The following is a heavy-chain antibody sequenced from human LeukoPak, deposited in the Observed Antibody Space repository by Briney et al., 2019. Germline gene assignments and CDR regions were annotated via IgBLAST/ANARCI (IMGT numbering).Heavy chain of an antibody. CDR1: GGSISSSSYY. CDR2: IYYSGST. D-gene: IGHD6-13*01. Sequence: SETLSLTCTVSGGSISSSSYYWGWIRQPPGKGLEWIGSIYYSGSTYYNPPLKSRVTISVDTSKNQFSLKLSSVTAADTAVYYCARAAAVASGMDVWGQGTTVTVSS. V-gene: IGHV4-39*07. J-gene: IGHJ6*02. CDR3: ARAAAVASGMDV.